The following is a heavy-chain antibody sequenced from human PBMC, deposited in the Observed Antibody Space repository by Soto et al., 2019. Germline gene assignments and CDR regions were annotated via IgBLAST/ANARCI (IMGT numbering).Heavy chain of an antibody. J-gene: IGHJ6*02. Sequence: QVQLVQSGAEVKKPGSSVKVSCKASGGTFSSYTISWVRQAPGQGLEWMGRIIPILGIANYAQKFQGRVTXXAXKCXSTAYMELSSLRSEDTAVYYCASLDYGSGIRGMDVWGQGTTVTVSS. D-gene: IGHD3-10*01. CDR1: GGTFSSYT. CDR2: IIPILGIA. V-gene: IGHV1-69*02. CDR3: ASLDYGSGIRGMDV.